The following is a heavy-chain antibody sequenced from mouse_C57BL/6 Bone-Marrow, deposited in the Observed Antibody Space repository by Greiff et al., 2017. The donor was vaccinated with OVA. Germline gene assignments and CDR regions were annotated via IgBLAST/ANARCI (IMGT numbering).Heavy chain of an antibody. Sequence: VQLQQSGADLVRPGASVKLSCTASGFTINDDYMHWVQQRPEQGLEWIGWIDPENGDTEYASKFQGKATITADTASNTAYLQLSSLTSEDTAVYYCTTGGYFYWGQGTTLTVSS. CDR1: GFTINDDY. D-gene: IGHD1-1*01. V-gene: IGHV14-4*01. J-gene: IGHJ2*01. CDR2: IDPENGDT. CDR3: TTGGYFY.